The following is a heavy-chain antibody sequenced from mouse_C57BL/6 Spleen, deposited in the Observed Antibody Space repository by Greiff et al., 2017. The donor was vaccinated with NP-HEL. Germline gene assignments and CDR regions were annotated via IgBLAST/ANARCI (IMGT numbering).Heavy chain of an antibody. CDR3: ARSGNWSYWYFDV. V-gene: IGHV1-64*01. CDR1: GYTFTSYW. D-gene: IGHD4-1*01. CDR2: IHPNSGST. J-gene: IGHJ1*03. Sequence: QVQLQQSGAELVKPGASVKLSCKASGYTFTSYWMHWVKQRPGQGLEWIGMIHPNSGSTNYNEKFKSKATLTVDKSSSTAYMQLSSLTSEDSAVYYCARSGNWSYWYFDVWGTGTTVTVSS.